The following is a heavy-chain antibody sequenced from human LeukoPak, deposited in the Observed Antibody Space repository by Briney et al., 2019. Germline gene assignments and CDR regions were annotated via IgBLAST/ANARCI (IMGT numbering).Heavy chain of an antibody. V-gene: IGHV3-30*04. CDR2: VPYGETNN. Sequence: PGMSLRLSCAAAGFTFRAYAMHWVRHPPGKGLEWVALVPYGETNNYYADSVKGRFTISRDNSKNTLYLQMDSLRPEDTAVYYCARDIYYMDVWGKGTTVTVSS. CDR1: GFTFRAYA. CDR3: ARDIYYMDV. J-gene: IGHJ6*03.